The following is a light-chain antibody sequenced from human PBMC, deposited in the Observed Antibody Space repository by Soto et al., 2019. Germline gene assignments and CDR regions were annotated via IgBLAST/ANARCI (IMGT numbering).Light chain of an antibody. CDR3: QRFNRWPLS. Sequence: EIVLTQSPAALSVSPGERATLSCWASQSVGSTLNWYQQKPGHAPRLLIYDTSIRATGIPARFSGSGSVTALTLTIDSLQSEDFGVYYCQRFNRWPLSFGGGTQVEI. V-gene: IGKV3-15*01. J-gene: IGKJ4*01. CDR1: QSVGST. CDR2: DTS.